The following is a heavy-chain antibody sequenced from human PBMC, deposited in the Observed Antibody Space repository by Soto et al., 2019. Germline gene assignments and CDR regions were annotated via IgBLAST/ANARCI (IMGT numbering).Heavy chain of an antibody. CDR2: INPSGGST. Sequence: ASVKVSCKASGYTFTSYYMHWVRQAPGQGLEWMGIINPSGGSTSYAQKFQGRVTMTRDTSTSTVYMELSSLRSEDTAVYYCARGMSLDILTGYLYYYGMDVWGQGTTVTVSS. V-gene: IGHV1-46*01. CDR1: GYTFTSYY. J-gene: IGHJ6*02. CDR3: ARGMSLDILTGYLYYYGMDV. D-gene: IGHD3-9*01.